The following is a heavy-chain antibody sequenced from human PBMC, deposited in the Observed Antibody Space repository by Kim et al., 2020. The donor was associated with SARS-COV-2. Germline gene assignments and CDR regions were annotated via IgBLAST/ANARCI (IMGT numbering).Heavy chain of an antibody. J-gene: IGHJ4*02. V-gene: IGHV1-18*01. Sequence: NYAPELQGRVTMTTDTSTSTAYMELRSLRSDDTAVYYCARVEEWAFYFDYWGQGTLVTVSS. D-gene: IGHD3-3*01. CDR3: ARVEEWAFYFDY.